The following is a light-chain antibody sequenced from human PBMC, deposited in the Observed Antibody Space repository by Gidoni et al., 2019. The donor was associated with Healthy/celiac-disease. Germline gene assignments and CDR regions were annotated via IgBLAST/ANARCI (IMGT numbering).Light chain of an antibody. CDR2: DAS. J-gene: IGKJ4*01. Sequence: NVLTQSPASLSLSPGERATLSCRASQSVSSYLAWYQQKPGQAPRLLIYDASNRATGIPARFSGSGSGTDFTLTISSLQPEDFAVYYCQQRSNWPPVFXGXTKVEIK. CDR3: QQRSNWPPV. CDR1: QSVSSY. V-gene: IGKV3-11*01.